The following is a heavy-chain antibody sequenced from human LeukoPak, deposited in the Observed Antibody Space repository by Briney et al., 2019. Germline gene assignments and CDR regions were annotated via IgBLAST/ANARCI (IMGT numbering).Heavy chain of an antibody. CDR2: IIPILGIA. CDR1: GGTFSSYA. Sequence: SVKVSCKASGGTFSSYAISWVRQAPGQGLEWMGRIIPILGIANYAQKFQGRVTITADKSTSTAYMELSSLRSEDTAVYCCARNPYPTVRGVIINPLGWFDPWGQGTLVTVSS. J-gene: IGHJ5*02. V-gene: IGHV1-69*04. D-gene: IGHD3-10*01. CDR3: ARNPYPTVRGVIINPLGWFDP.